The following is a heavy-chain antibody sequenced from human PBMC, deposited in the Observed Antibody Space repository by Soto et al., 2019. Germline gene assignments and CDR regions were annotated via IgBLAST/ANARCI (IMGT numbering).Heavy chain of an antibody. CDR3: AKGTPYNPWGYRAFDI. Sequence: EVQLLESGGGLVQPGGSLRLSCAASGFTFSSYAMSWVRQAPGKGLEWVSAISGSGGSTYYADSVKGRFTISRDNSKNTLYLQMNSLRAEDTAVYYCAKGTPYNPWGYRAFDIWGQGTMVTVSS. CDR1: GFTFSSYA. CDR2: ISGSGGST. D-gene: IGHD7-27*01. J-gene: IGHJ3*02. V-gene: IGHV3-23*01.